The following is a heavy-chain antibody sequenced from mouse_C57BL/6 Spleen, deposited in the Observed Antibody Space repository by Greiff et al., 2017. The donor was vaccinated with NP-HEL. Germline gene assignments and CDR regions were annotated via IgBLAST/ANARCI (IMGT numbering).Heavy chain of an antibody. CDR3: ARGPPYGNSFAY. V-gene: IGHV1-64*01. J-gene: IGHJ3*01. CDR1: GYTFTSYW. D-gene: IGHD2-1*01. CDR2: IHPNSGST. Sequence: QVQLQQPGAELVKPGASVKLSCKASGYTFTSYWMHWVKQRPGQGLEWIGMIHPNSGSTNYNEKFKSKATLTVDKSSSTAYMQLSSLTSEDSAVYYCARGPPYGNSFAYWGQGTLVTVSA.